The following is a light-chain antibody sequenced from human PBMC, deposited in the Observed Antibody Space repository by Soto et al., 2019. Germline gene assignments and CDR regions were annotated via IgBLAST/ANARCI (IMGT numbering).Light chain of an antibody. CDR1: SSDIGGYDF. CDR2: EVS. V-gene: IGLV2-8*01. CDR3: SSYGGSNNYV. Sequence: QSVLTQPPSASGSPGQSVTISCTGTSSDIGGYDFVSWYQRHPGKAPKLMIYEVSKRPSGVPDRFSGSKSGNTASLTVSGLQAEDEADYYCSSYGGSNNYVFGTGTKVTVL. J-gene: IGLJ1*01.